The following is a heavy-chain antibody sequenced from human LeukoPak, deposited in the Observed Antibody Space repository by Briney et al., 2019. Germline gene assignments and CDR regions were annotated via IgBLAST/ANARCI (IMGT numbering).Heavy chain of an antibody. J-gene: IGHJ4*02. D-gene: IGHD3-10*01. CDR1: GFLFSTYA. V-gene: IGHV3-33*01. CDR2: IWHDASHP. CDR3: AREIFGSGSYPDY. Sequence: QAGGSLRLPCAASGFLFSTYAMHWVRQAPGKGLEGVALIWHDASHPIYPDSVKGRFTISRDNSKNTVYLQMHSLGGEDTAVYYCAREIFGSGSYPDYWGQGTLVTVSS.